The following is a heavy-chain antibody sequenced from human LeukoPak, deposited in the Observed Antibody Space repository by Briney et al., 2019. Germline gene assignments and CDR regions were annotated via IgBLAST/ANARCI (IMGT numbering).Heavy chain of an antibody. V-gene: IGHV3-23*01. J-gene: IGHJ4*02. Sequence: PGGSLRLSCAASGFTFSSYAMSWVRQAPGKGLEWVSAISGSGGSTYYADSVKGRFTISRDNSKNTLYLQMNSLRAEDTAVYYCAKGDGLLWFGELFYWGQGTLVTVSS. CDR2: ISGSGGST. CDR1: GFTFSSYA. D-gene: IGHD3-10*01. CDR3: AKGDGLLWFGELFY.